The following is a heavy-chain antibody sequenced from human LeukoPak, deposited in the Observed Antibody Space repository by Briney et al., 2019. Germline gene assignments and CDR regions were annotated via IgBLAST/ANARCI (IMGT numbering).Heavy chain of an antibody. V-gene: IGHV3-21*01. CDR1: GFTFSSYN. CDR3: ARDPVVGTPSGITGYYYYMDV. D-gene: IGHD6-19*01. Sequence: GGSLRLSCAASGFTFSSYNMNWVRQAPGKGLEWVSSISSSSSYIYYADSVKGRFTISRDNAKNSLYLQMNSLRAEDTAVYYCARDPVVGTPSGITGYYYYMDVWGKGTTVTVSS. CDR2: ISSSSSYI. J-gene: IGHJ6*03.